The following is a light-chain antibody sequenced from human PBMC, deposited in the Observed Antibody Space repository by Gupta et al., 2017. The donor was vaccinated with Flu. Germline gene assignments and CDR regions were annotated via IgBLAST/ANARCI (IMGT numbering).Light chain of an antibody. CDR3: QKRSTWPIT. Sequence: PASLWLSPGERAIPSCRASQRVTSYLSWYQQKPGQPPRPLIFDASNRAPGVPARFIGSGSETDFTLTITSREPQDSAVYYCQKRSTWPITFGQGTRLEI. V-gene: IGKV3-11*01. J-gene: IGKJ5*01. CDR1: QRVTSY. CDR2: DAS.